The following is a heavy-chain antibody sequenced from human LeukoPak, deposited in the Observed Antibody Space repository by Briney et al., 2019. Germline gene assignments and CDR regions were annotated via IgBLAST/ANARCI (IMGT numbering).Heavy chain of an antibody. CDR2: ISAYNGNT. J-gene: IGHJ6*02. CDR1: GYTFTSYG. CDR3: ARENVSYDFWSGFIPYYYYYGMDV. V-gene: IGHV1-18*01. D-gene: IGHD3-3*01. Sequence: GASVKVSCKASGYTFTSYGISWVRQAPGQGLEWMGWISAYNGNTNYAQKLRGRVTMTTDTSTSTAYMELRSLRSDDTAVYYCARENVSYDFWSGFIPYYYYYGMDVWGQGTTVTVSS.